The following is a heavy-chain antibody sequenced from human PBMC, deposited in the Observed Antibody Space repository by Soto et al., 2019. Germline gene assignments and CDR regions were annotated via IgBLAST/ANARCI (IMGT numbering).Heavy chain of an antibody. J-gene: IGHJ4*02. CDR3: AREGYCSGGSCLTFDY. CDR1: TLTVSRYG. D-gene: IGHD2-15*01. V-gene: IGHV3-30*03. CDR2: ISNDGGAQ. Sequence: QVQLVESGGGVVQPGRSLRLSCAASTLTVSRYGIQWVRQAPGKGLEWVAFISNDGGAQYYADSVEGRFTISRDNSKNTVALQMNSLRVEDTAVYYCAREGYCSGGSCLTFDYWGQGTLVTVSS.